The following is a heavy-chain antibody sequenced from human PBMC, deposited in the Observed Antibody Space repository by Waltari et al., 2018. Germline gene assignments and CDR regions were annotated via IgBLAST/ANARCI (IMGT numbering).Heavy chain of an antibody. V-gene: IGHV4-34*01. D-gene: IGHD4-17*01. Sequence: QVQLQQWGAGLLKPSETLSLTCAVYGGSFSGYYWSWIRQPPGKGLEWIGEINHSGSTNYNPSLKSRVTISVDTSKNQFSLKLSSVTAADTAVYYWARVRRLRIHYYGMDVWGQGTTVTVSS. CDR1: GGSFSGYY. J-gene: IGHJ6*02. CDR3: ARVRRLRIHYYGMDV. CDR2: INHSGST.